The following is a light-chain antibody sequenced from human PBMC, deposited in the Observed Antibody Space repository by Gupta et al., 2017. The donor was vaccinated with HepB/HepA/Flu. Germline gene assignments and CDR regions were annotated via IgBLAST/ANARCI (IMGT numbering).Light chain of an antibody. CDR3: SSYTGSDTFVL. J-gene: IGLJ3*02. V-gene: IGLV2-23*02. Sequence: QSALTQPASVSGSPGQSITISCTGTSRDIGTYDLVSWYQQYPGKAPKLMIYEVNKRPSGVSDRFSGSNSGNTASLTISGLQAEDEADYYCSSYTGSDTFVLFGGGTRLTVL. CDR2: EVN. CDR1: SRDIGTYDL.